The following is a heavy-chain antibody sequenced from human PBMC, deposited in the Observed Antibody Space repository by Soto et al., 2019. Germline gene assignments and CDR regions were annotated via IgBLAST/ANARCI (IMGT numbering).Heavy chain of an antibody. D-gene: IGHD6-13*01. V-gene: IGHV3-30*19. CDR2: ISYDGSNK. CDR1: GFTFSSYG. CDR3: ARDGPGLAEDGGYYYYYGMDV. J-gene: IGHJ6*02. Sequence: LRLSCAASGFTFSSYGMHWVRQAPGKGLEWVAVISYDGSNKYYADSVKGRFTISRDNSKNTLYLQMNSLRAEDTAVYYCARDGPGLAEDGGYYYYYGMDVWGQGTTVTVSS.